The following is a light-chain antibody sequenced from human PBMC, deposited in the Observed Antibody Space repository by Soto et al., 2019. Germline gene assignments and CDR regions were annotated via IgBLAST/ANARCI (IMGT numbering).Light chain of an antibody. CDR3: CSYAGGSTYV. J-gene: IGLJ1*01. CDR1: SSDVGSYSL. Sequence: QSVLTQPASVSGSPGQSITISCTGSSSDVGSYSLVSWYQHHPGKAPELMIYEVSKRPSGVSNRFSGSKSGNTASLTISGLQAEDEADYYCCSYAGGSTYVFGSGTKGTAL. CDR2: EVS. V-gene: IGLV2-23*02.